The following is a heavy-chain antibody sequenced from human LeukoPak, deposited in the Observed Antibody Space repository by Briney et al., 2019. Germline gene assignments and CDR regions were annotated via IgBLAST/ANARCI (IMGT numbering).Heavy chain of an antibody. CDR1: GYSISSGYY. CDR2: IYHSGST. V-gene: IGHV4-38-2*02. Sequence: PSETLSLTCTVSGYSISSGYYWGWIRQPPGKGLEWIGSIYHSGSTYYNPSLKSRVTISVDTSKNQFSLKLSSVTAADTAVYYCARATYYYDSSGYPTHYYYYMDVWGKGTTVTISS. J-gene: IGHJ6*03. D-gene: IGHD3-22*01. CDR3: ARATYYYDSSGYPTHYYYYMDV.